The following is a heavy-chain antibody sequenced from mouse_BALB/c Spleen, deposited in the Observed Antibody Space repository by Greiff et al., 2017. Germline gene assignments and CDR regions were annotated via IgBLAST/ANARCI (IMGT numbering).Heavy chain of an antibody. Sequence: VQLQQSGPSLVKPSQTLSLTCSVTGDSITSGYWNWIRKFPGNKLEYMGYISYSGSTYYNPSLKSRISITRDTSKNQYYLQLNSVTTEDTATYYCARVGYYYGSSCGYFDVWGAGTTVTVSS. CDR3: ARVGYYYGSSCGYFDV. CDR2: ISYSGST. D-gene: IGHD1-1*01. V-gene: IGHV3-8*02. CDR1: GDSITSGY. J-gene: IGHJ1*01.